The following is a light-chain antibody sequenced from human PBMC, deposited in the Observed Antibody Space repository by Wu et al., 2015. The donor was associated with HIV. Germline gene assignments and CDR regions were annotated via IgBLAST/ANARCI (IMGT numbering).Light chain of an antibody. CDR3: QQRSNWPYT. J-gene: IGKJ2*01. V-gene: IGKV3D-20*02. CDR1: QSLSRNY. CDR2: GAS. Sequence: EIVLTQSPGTLSLSPGEGATLSCRASQSLSRNYLAWYQLKPGQTPRLLIYGASSRATGIPDRFSGSGSGTDFTLTISSLEPEDFAVYYCQQRSNWPYTFGQGTKVEIK.